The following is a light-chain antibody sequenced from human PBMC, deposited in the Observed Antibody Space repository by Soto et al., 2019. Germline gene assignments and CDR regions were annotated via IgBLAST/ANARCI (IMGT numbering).Light chain of an antibody. Sequence: IQMTQSPSSLSASVGDRVTITCRASQSISIFLNWYQHKPGKAPKLLIYAASSLQSGVPSRFSGSGSGTDFTLTISSLQREDFATYYCQQSFRTPLTFGGGNKV. V-gene: IGKV1-39*01. CDR1: QSISIF. CDR3: QQSFRTPLT. CDR2: AAS. J-gene: IGKJ4*02.